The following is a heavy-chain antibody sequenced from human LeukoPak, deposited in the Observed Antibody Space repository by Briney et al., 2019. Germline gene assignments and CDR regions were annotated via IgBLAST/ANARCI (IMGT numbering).Heavy chain of an antibody. CDR3: ARDPRTTVTSLVPDY. J-gene: IGHJ4*02. CDR2: ISAYNGNT. D-gene: IGHD4-17*01. Sequence: ASVKVSCKASGYTFTSYGISWVRQAPGQGLEWMGWISAYNGNTNYAQKLQGRVTMTTDTSTSTAYMELRSLRSDDTAVYYCARDPRTTVTSLVPDYWGQGTLVTVSS. V-gene: IGHV1-18*01. CDR1: GYTFTSYG.